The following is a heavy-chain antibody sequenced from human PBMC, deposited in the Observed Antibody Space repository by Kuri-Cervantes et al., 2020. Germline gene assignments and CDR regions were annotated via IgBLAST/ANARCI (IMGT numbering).Heavy chain of an antibody. D-gene: IGHD6-6*01. CDR3: ARDRIAARLYYYYYMDV. CDR2: IKQDESEK. J-gene: IGHJ6*03. V-gene: IGHV3-7*01. CDR1: SGSSNGYY. Sequence: GGSLTPASVVDSGSSNGYYRSWIRQLPEKGLEWVANIKQDESEKQYVDSVKGPFTTSRDNTKNSLYLQMNSLRAEDTAVYYCARDRIAARLYYYYYMDVWGKGTTVTVSS.